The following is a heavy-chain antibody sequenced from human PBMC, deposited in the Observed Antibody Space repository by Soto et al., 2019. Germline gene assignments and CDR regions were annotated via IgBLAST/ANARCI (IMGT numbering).Heavy chain of an antibody. CDR1: GFTFSSYG. J-gene: IGHJ3*02. V-gene: IGHV3-33*01. Sequence: QVQLVESGGGVVQPGRSLRLSCAASGFTFSSYGMHWVRQAPGKGLEWVAVIWYDGSNKYYADSVKGRFTISRDNSKDTLYLQMNSLRAEDTAVYYCARDKTVNTEKGAFDIWGQGTMVTVSS. D-gene: IGHD4-4*01. CDR3: ARDKTVNTEKGAFDI. CDR2: IWYDGSNK.